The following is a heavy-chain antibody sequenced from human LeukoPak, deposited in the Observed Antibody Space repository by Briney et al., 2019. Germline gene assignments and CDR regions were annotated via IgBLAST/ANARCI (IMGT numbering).Heavy chain of an antibody. J-gene: IGHJ4*02. Sequence: ASVTVSFTASGYTFTVYYMHWVRQAPAQGLDWMGWINPNSGGTNYAQKFQGRVTMTRDTSISTAYMELSRLRSDDTAVYYCARALRGHGMATITGYWGQGTLVTVPS. V-gene: IGHV1-2*02. CDR1: GYTFTVYY. D-gene: IGHD5-12*01. CDR3: ARALRGHGMATITGY. CDR2: INPNSGGT.